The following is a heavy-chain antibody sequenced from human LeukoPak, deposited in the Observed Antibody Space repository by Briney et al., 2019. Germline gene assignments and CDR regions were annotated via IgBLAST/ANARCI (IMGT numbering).Heavy chain of an antibody. V-gene: IGHV1-8*03. Sequence: ASVKVSCKASGYTFTSYDINWVRPATGQGLEWMGWMNPNSGNTGYAQKFQGRVTITRNTSISTAYMELSSLRSEDTAVYYCARGPSYLWDGGSYWFDPWGQGTLVTVSS. CDR3: ARGPSYLWDGGSYWFDP. CDR1: GYTFTSYD. J-gene: IGHJ5*02. D-gene: IGHD2-15*01. CDR2: MNPNSGNT.